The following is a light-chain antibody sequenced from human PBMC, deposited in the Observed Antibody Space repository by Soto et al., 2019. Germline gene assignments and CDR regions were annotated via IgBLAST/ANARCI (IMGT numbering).Light chain of an antibody. CDR1: SSNIGSNT. CDR3: AAWDDSLNAYV. J-gene: IGLJ1*01. V-gene: IGLV1-44*01. CDR2: SNN. Sequence: QSVLTQPPSASVTPGQRVTISCSGSSSNIGSNTVNWYQQLPGTAPKLLIYSNNQRPSGVPDRFSGSKSGTSASLAISGLQPEDEADYYCAAWDDSLNAYVFGTGTKVTVL.